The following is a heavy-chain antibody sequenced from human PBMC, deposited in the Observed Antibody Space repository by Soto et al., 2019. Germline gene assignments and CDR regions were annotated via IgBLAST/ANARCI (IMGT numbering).Heavy chain of an antibody. CDR2: ISYDGDNK. J-gene: IGHJ6*02. CDR3: ARPWGQLSTYYYGMDT. V-gene: IGHV3-30-3*01. D-gene: IGHD3-16*01. Sequence: LRLSCAASGFTFRNYAMHWVRQAPGKGLEWVATISYDGDNKYYTDSVKGPFTISRDNSKNTLYLQMNSLRPEDTAVYYCARPWGQLSTYYYGMDTWGQGTTVTVSS. CDR1: GFTFRNYA.